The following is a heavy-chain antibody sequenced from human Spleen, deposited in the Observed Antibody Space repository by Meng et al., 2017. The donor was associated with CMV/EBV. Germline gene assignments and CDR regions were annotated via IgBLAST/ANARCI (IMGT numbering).Heavy chain of an antibody. J-gene: IGHJ5*02. D-gene: IGHD2-2*01. CDR2: MNPNSGNT. CDR1: GYTFTNYE. V-gene: IGHV1-8*03. Sequence: ASVKVSCKASGYTFTNYEINWVRQATGQGLEWMGWMNPNSGNTGYAQKFQGRVSITRNTSISTAYMELSSLRSEDTAVYYCARAPNAVVVPAANSWFDPWGQGTLVTVSS. CDR3: ARAPNAVVVPAANSWFDP.